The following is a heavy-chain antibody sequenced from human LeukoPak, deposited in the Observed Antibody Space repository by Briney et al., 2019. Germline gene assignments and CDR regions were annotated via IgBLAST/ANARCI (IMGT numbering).Heavy chain of an antibody. J-gene: IGHJ4*02. D-gene: IGHD1-26*01. CDR2: ISSSGGST. Sequence: GGSLRLSCAASGFTFSSYAMHWVRQAPGKGLEYVSAISSSGGSTYYANSVKGRFTISRDNSKNTLYLQMGSLRAEDMAVYYCAGEEARELDYWGQGTLVTVSS. V-gene: IGHV3-64*01. CDR3: AGEEARELDY. CDR1: GFTFSSYA.